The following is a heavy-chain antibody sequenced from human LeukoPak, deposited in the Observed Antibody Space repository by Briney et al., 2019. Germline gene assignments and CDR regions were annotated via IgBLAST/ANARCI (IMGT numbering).Heavy chain of an antibody. Sequence: GGSLRLSCVASGFTFSNYGMHWVRQAPGKGLEWVAFIRYDGSNKNYADSVKGRFTISRDRSKSTLYLQMNSLKVEDTAVYYCVKGYCSSMSCYHFDYWGQGTLATVSS. D-gene: IGHD2-2*01. V-gene: IGHV3-30*02. J-gene: IGHJ4*02. CDR2: IRYDGSNK. CDR1: GFTFSNYG. CDR3: VKGYCSSMSCYHFDY.